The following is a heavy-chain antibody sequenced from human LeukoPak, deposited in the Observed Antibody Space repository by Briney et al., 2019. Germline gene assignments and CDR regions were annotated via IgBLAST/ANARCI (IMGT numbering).Heavy chain of an antibody. V-gene: IGHV1-2*02. D-gene: IGHD6-6*01. CDR1: GYTFTGYY. Sequence: GASVKVSCKASGYTFTGYYMHWVRQAPGQGLEWMGWINPNSGSTNYAQKFQGRVTMTRDTSISTAYMELSRLRSDDTAVYYCARARAARHPFFDYWGQGTLVTVSS. CDR2: INPNSGST. J-gene: IGHJ4*02. CDR3: ARARAARHPFFDY.